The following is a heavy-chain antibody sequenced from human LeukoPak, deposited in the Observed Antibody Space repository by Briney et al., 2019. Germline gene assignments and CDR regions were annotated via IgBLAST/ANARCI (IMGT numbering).Heavy chain of an antibody. CDR3: ARGHMYKQWLVLFPNGYSGIDI. CDR1: DGPFSAYY. Sequence: SETLSLTCPVLDGPFSAYYWSWTRLPPGKGLEGIGEINHSGTTTYNPPLKSRVTTSVDTSKNQFSRKRRAVTAADPAEYNCARGHMYKQWLVLFPNGYSGIDIWGQGTTVTVSS. CDR2: INHSGTT. V-gene: IGHV4-34*01. J-gene: IGHJ6*02. D-gene: IGHD6-19*01.